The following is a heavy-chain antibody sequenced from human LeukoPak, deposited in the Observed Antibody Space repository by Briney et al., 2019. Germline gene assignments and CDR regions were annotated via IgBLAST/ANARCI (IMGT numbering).Heavy chain of an antibody. CDR2: IIPILGIA. CDR3: ARDAGIAARTYYFDY. J-gene: IGHJ4*02. D-gene: IGHD6-6*01. CDR1: GGTFSSYA. Sequence: SVKVSCKASGGTFSSYAISWVRQAPGQGLEWMGRIIPILGIANYAQKFQGRVTITADKSTSTAYMELSSLRSEDTAVYYCARDAGIAARTYYFDYWGQGTLVTVSS. V-gene: IGHV1-69*04.